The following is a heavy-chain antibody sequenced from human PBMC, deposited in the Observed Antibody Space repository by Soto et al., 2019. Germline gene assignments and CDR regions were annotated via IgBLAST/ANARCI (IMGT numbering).Heavy chain of an antibody. CDR2: INHSGST. D-gene: IGHD3-10*01. Sequence: QVQLQQWGAGLLKPSETLSLTCAVYGGSFSGYYWSWIRQPPGKGLEWIGEINHSGSTNYNPSLKSRVTITVDTSKNQFSLKLISVTAADTAVYYCAREWNRGGNYSDYRGQGTLVTVSS. J-gene: IGHJ4*02. CDR1: GGSFSGYY. V-gene: IGHV4-34*01. CDR3: AREWNRGGNYSDY.